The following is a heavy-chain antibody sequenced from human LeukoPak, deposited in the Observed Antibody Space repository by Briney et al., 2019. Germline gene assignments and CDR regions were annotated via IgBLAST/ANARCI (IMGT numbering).Heavy chain of an antibody. J-gene: IGHJ6*02. CDR3: ARDISGWYSGGYFRMDV. Sequence: PGGSLRLSCATSGFTFSSYGMHWVRQAPGKGLEWVAVISYDGSNKYYADSVKGRFTISRDNSKNTLYLQMNSLRAEDTAVYYCARDISGWYSGGYFRMDVWGQGTTVTVSS. CDR1: GFTFSSYG. V-gene: IGHV3-30*03. CDR2: ISYDGSNK. D-gene: IGHD6-19*01.